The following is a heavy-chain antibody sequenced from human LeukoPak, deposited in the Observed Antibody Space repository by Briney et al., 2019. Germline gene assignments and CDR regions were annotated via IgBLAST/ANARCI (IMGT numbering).Heavy chain of an antibody. Sequence: RRGESLKISCKGSGYSFTSYWIGWVRQMPGKGLEWMGIIYPGDSDTRYSPSFQGQVTISADKSISTAYLQWSSLKASDTAMYYCARHGSGSYYNLRDAFDIWGQGTMVTVSS. J-gene: IGHJ3*02. CDR2: IYPGDSDT. D-gene: IGHD3-10*01. CDR3: ARHGSGSYYNLRDAFDI. V-gene: IGHV5-51*01. CDR1: GYSFTSYW.